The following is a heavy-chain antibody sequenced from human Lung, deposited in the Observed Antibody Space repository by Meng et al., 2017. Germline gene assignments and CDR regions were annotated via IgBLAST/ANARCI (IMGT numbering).Heavy chain of an antibody. CDR3: ARGPTTMAHDFDY. Sequence: QVQVQRWGAGLLSPSETLSRTCVVSGGSFSDYYWSWIRQPPGKGLEWIGEINHSGSTNYNPSLESRATISVDTSQNNLSLKLSSVTAADSAVYYCARGPTTMAHDFDYWGQGTLVTVSS. CDR2: INHSGST. CDR1: GGSFSDYY. V-gene: IGHV4-34*01. D-gene: IGHD4-11*01. J-gene: IGHJ4*02.